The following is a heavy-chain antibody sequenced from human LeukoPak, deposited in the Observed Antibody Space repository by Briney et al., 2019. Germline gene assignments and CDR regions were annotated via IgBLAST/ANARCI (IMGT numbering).Heavy chain of an antibody. CDR1: EYTLTDLS. CDR2: FDPEDGET. J-gene: IGHJ3*02. V-gene: IGHV1-24*01. Sequence: ASVKVSCKVSEYTLTDLSIHWVRQAPAKGLEWMGGFDPEDGETIYAQKFQGRVTMTEDTSTSTAYMELRSLRSDDTAVYYCARGSSSGWNDAFDIWGQGTMVTVSS. CDR3: ARGSSSGWNDAFDI. D-gene: IGHD6-19*01.